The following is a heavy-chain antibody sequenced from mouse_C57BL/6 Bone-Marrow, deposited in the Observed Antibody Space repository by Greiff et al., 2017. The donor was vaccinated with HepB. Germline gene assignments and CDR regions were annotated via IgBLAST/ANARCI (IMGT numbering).Heavy chain of an antibody. Sequence: EVMLVESGGGLVQSGRSLRLSCATSGFTFSDFYMEWVRQAPGKGLEWIAASRNKANDYTTEYSASVKGRFIVSRDTSQSILYLQMNALRAEDTAIYYCARDAPLLRHWYFDVWGTGTTVTVSS. D-gene: IGHD1-2*01. V-gene: IGHV7-1*01. CDR1: GFTFSDFY. CDR3: ARDAPLLRHWYFDV. CDR2: SRNKANDYTT. J-gene: IGHJ1*03.